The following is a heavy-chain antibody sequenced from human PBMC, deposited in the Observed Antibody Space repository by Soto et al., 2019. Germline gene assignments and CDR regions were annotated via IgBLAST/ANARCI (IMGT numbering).Heavy chain of an antibody. Sequence: QVQLVQSGVEVKKPGASVKVSCQASGYTSTNYGITWLRQAPGQGLEWMGWVSAYNRNTNYAQRFQDRVTMTTDTSTRTAYMELRNLKSDDTAIYFCARERQYEPLLYWGQGTLVTVSS. CDR2: VSAYNRNT. D-gene: IGHD2-2*01. CDR1: GYTSTNYG. V-gene: IGHV1-18*01. J-gene: IGHJ4*02. CDR3: ARERQYEPLLY.